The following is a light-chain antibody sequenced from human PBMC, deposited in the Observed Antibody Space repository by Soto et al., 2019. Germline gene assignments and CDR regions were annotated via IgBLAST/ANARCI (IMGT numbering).Light chain of an antibody. CDR1: SSDVGAYDY. Sequence: QSALTQPPSASGSPGQSVTISCTGTSSDVGAYDYVSWYQQHPGKAPKLMIYEINKRPSGVPDRFSASKSGNTASLTVSGLQAEDEADYYCSSYAGSNNGVAFGRGTKLTVL. J-gene: IGLJ2*01. V-gene: IGLV2-8*01. CDR3: SSYAGSNNGVA. CDR2: EIN.